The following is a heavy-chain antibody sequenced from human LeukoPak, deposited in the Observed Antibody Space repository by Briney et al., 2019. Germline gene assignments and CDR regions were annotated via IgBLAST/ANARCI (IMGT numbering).Heavy chain of an antibody. J-gene: IGHJ6*02. CDR1: GFTFSSYA. Sequence: PGGSLRLSCAASGFTFSSYAMSWVRQAPGKGLEWVSVIYSGGNTYYADSVKGRFTISRDNSKNTLYLQMNSLRAEDTAVYYCARDFSDYGMDVWGQGTTVTVSS. CDR3: ARDFSDYGMDV. CDR2: IYSGGNT. V-gene: IGHV3-53*01.